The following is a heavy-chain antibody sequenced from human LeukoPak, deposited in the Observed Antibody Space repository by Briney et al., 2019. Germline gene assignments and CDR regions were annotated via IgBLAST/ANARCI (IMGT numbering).Heavy chain of an antibody. CDR3: ARDPVGELYYFDY. CDR2: ISSSSSTI. D-gene: IGHD3-16*01. Sequence: GGSLRLSCTASEFTFTNYGMHWVRQAPGKGLEWVSYISSSSSTIYYADSVKGRFTISRDNSKNTLYLQMNSLRAEDTAVYYCARDPVGELYYFDYWGQGTLVTVSS. V-gene: IGHV3-48*01. J-gene: IGHJ4*02. CDR1: EFTFTNYG.